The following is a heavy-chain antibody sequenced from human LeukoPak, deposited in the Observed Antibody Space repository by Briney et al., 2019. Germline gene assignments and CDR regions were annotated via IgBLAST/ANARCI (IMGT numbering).Heavy chain of an antibody. V-gene: IGHV1-2*02. CDR3: ARYVYCSSTSCYVKNAFDI. D-gene: IGHD2-2*01. Sequence: ASVKVSCKASGYTFTGYYMHWVRQAPGQGLEWMGWINPNSGGTNYAQKFQGRVTMTRDTSISTVYMELSRLRSDDTAVYYCARYVYCSSTSCYVKNAFDIWGQGTMVTVSS. CDR2: INPNSGGT. CDR1: GYTFTGYY. J-gene: IGHJ3*02.